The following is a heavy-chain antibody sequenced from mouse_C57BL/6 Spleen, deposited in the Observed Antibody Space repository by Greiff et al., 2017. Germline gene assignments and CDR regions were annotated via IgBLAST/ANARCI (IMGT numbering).Heavy chain of an antibody. CDR3: ARGDFDY. CDR2: IYPGSGST. J-gene: IGHJ2*01. Sequence: QVQLQQPGAELVKPGASVKMSCKASGYTFTSYWITWVKQRPGQGLEWIGDIYPGSGSTNYNEKFKSKATLTVATSSSTAYMQLSSLTSEDSAGYYCARGDFDYWGKGTTLTVSS. CDR1: GYTFTSYW. V-gene: IGHV1-55*01.